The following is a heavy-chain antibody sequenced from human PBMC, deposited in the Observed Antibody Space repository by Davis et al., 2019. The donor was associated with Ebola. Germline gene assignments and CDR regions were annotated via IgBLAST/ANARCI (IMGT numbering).Heavy chain of an antibody. V-gene: IGHV3-73*01. CDR1: GFTFSGSA. J-gene: IGHJ6*02. CDR2: IRSKANSYAT. CDR3: TSDVQLAYCGGDCYGSVDV. D-gene: IGHD2-21*02. Sequence: GESLKISCAASGFTFSGSAMHWVRQASGKGLEWVGRIRSKANSYATAYAASVKGRSTISRDDSKNTAYLQMNSLKTEDTAVYYCTSDVQLAYCGGDCYGSVDVWGQGTTVTVSS.